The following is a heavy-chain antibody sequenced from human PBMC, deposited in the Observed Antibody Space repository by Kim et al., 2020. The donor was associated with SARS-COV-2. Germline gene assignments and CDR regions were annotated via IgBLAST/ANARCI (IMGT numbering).Heavy chain of an antibody. CDR3: ARDGMVRGVIGY. J-gene: IGHJ4*02. CDR1: GGSFSGYY. D-gene: IGHD3-10*01. CDR2: INHSGST. Sequence: SETLSLTCAVYGGSFSGYYWSWIRQPPGKGLEWIGEINHSGSTNYNPSLKSRVTISVDTSKNQFSLKLSSVTAADTAVYYCARDGMVRGVIGYWGQGTLVTVSS. V-gene: IGHV4-34*01.